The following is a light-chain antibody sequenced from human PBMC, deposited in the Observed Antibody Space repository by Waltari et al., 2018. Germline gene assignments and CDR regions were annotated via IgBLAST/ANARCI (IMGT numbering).Light chain of an antibody. J-gene: IGLJ2*01. CDR3: QTWVNGTVI. CDR2: QDS. CDR1: QLGSRY. Sequence: SYELTQPPSVSVSPGQTLPITCSGDQLGSRYTCWYQQRAGQSPIILNFQDSKRPSGIPERFPGSNSGNTAALTISGAQSMDEADYYCQTWVNGTVIFGGGTKVTVL. V-gene: IGLV3-1*01.